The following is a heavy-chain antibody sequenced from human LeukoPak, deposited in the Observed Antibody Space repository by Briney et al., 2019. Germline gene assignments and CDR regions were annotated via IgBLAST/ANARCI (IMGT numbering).Heavy chain of an antibody. CDR3: ARDPVGATRWYAFDI. Sequence: SETLSLTCTVSGGSISSGGYYWSWIRQHPGKGLEWIGYIYYSGTTYYNPSLKSRVTISVDTSKNQFSLKLSSVTAADTAVYYCARDPVGATRWYAFDIWGQGTMVTVSS. D-gene: IGHD1-26*01. J-gene: IGHJ3*02. CDR2: IYYSGTT. V-gene: IGHV4-31*03. CDR1: GGSISSGGYY.